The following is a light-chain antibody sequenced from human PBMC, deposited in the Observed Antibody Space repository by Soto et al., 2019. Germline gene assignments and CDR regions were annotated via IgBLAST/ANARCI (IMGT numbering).Light chain of an antibody. Sequence: QSALTQPASVSGSAGQSITISCSGTMRDVGAYHLVSWYQQHPGTAPNLIIYEVRNRPSGISSRCSGSRSGNAASLTISGLESEDEGDYYCSAYTARSNLVFGGGTKLTVL. V-gene: IGLV2-14*01. CDR1: MRDVGAYHL. CDR2: EVR. CDR3: SAYTARSNLV. J-gene: IGLJ3*02.